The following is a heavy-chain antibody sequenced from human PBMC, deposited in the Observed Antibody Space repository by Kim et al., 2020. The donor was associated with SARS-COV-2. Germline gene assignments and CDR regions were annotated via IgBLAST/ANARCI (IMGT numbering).Heavy chain of an antibody. V-gene: IGHV3-23*01. CDR1: EFTFTRYA. CDR2: VSANDDVT. J-gene: IGHJ5*02. D-gene: IGHD4-17*01. CDR3: ARYPTTPFLDL. Sequence: GGSLRLSCAASEFTFTRYAMTWVRQAPGKGLEWVASVSANDDVTAYADSVKGRFTISRDNANNTVFLHMGSLRVEDTALYYCARYPTTPFLDLWGQGTLVTVSS.